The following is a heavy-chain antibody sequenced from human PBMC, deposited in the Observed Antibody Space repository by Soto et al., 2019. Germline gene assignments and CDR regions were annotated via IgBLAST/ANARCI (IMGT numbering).Heavy chain of an antibody. CDR2: INHNGNS. Sequence: SETLSLTCAASGGSFSAYYWSWIRQPPGRGLEWIGEINHNGNSNYNPALESRVTISVDTSKNQFSLKLISVTAADTAVYFCARHLYYDISPGYLRPYHYYGMDVWGQGTTVTVSS. CDR1: GGSFSAYY. V-gene: IGHV4-34*01. CDR3: ARHLYYDISPGYLRPYHYYGMDV. J-gene: IGHJ6*02. D-gene: IGHD3-9*01.